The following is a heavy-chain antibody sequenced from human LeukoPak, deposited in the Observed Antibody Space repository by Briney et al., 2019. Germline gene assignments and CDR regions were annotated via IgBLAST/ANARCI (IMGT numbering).Heavy chain of an antibody. CDR3: AREAPTNSYGIFDY. V-gene: IGHV1-18*01. J-gene: IGHJ4*02. D-gene: IGHD5-18*01. Sequence: ASVKVSCKASGYTFTSYGITWVRQAPGQGLEWMGWISTSNGNTNYAQKLQGRVTMTTDTSTSTAYMELRSLRSDDTAVYYCAREAPTNSYGIFDYWGQGTLVTVSS. CDR2: ISTSNGNT. CDR1: GYTFTSYG.